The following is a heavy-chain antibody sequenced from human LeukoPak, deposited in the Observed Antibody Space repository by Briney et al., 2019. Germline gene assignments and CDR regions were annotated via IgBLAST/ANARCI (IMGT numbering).Heavy chain of an antibody. Sequence: GASVKVSCKASGYTFTSYGISWVRQAPGQGLEWMGWISAYNGNTNYAQKLQGRVTMTTDTSTSTAYMELRSLRSDDTAVYYCARDRPYLQNYDYVWGDYYYYYYMDVWGKGTTVTVSS. CDR1: GYTFTSYG. V-gene: IGHV1-18*01. J-gene: IGHJ6*03. CDR3: ARDRPYLQNYDYVWGDYYYYYYMDV. D-gene: IGHD3-16*01. CDR2: ISAYNGNT.